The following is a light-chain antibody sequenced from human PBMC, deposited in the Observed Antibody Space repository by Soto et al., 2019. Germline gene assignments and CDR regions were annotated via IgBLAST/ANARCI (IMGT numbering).Light chain of an antibody. CDR1: QSVSSS. J-gene: IGKJ2*01. V-gene: IGKV3-20*01. Sequence: EIVLTQSPGTLSLSPGERDTLSCRASQSVSSSLAWYQHKPGQSPRLLIYGASIRATGIPDRFSGSGSGTDFTLTIRRLEFEDFALYYCQQYGDSYTFGQGTKLEMK. CDR3: QQYGDSYT. CDR2: GAS.